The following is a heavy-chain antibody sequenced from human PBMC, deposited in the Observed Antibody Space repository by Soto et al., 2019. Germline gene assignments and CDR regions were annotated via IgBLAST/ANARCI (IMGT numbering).Heavy chain of an antibody. Sequence: QVQLVESGGGLVKPGGSLRLSCAASGFTFSDYYMTWIRQAPGKGLEWVSYISSGGGSIQYADSVEGRFTISRDNAKNSLHLQMNSLRAEDTAVYYCARAKKTGYCSGGSCYLGFDYWGQGTLVTVSS. V-gene: IGHV3-11*01. D-gene: IGHD2-15*01. CDR1: GFTFSDYY. CDR3: ARAKKTGYCSGGSCYLGFDY. J-gene: IGHJ4*02. CDR2: ISSGGGSI.